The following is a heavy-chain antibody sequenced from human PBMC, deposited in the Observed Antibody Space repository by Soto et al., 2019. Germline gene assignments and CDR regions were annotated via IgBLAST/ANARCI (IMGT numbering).Heavy chain of an antibody. Sequence: QVQLVESGGGVVQPGRSLRLSCAASGFTFSSYGMHWVRQAPGKGLEWVAVISYDGSNKYYADSVKGRFTISRDNSKNKLYLQMNSLRAEDTAVYYCAKDPGIAAAGNYWGQGTLVTVSS. CDR3: AKDPGIAAAGNY. J-gene: IGHJ4*02. CDR2: ISYDGSNK. CDR1: GFTFSSYG. V-gene: IGHV3-30*18. D-gene: IGHD6-13*01.